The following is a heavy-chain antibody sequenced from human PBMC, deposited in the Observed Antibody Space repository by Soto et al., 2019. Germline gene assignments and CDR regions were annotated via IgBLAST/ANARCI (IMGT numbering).Heavy chain of an antibody. V-gene: IGHV3-11*01. CDR2: ISSSGSTI. Sequence: GGSLRLSCAASGFTFSDYYMSWIRQAPGKGLEWVSYISSSGSTIYYADSVKGRFTISRDNAKNSLYLQMNSLRAEDTAVYYCARAPVVDGWYLSGTPGPRGIDYWGQGTLVTVSS. CDR3: ARAPVVDGWYLSGTPGPRGIDY. CDR1: GFTFSDYY. J-gene: IGHJ4*02. D-gene: IGHD6-19*01.